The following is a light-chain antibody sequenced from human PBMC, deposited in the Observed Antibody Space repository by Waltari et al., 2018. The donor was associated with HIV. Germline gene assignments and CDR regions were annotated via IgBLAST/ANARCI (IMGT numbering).Light chain of an antibody. CDR1: ACDFGPYNF. V-gene: IGLV2-14*03. Sequence: QSALTQPASVPGSPAHSVTLSCLGTACDFGPYNFASWYHQHPANVPNVIIYRVTSRPSGVPPRFSGSKSGNTASLTISGLRAEDEALYYCSTHTGNDTLAFGGGTKLTVL. CDR3: STHTGNDTLA. CDR2: RVT. J-gene: IGLJ2*01.